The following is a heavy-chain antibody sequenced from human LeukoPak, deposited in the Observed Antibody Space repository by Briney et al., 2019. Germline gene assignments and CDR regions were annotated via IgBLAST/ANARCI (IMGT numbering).Heavy chain of an antibody. CDR3: ARGGEWELLFLYAFDI. Sequence: GGSLRLSCAASGFTFSSYAMSWVRQAPGKGLEWVSAISGSGGSTCYADSVKGRFTISRDNAKNSLYLQMNSLRAEDTAVYYCARGGEWELLFLYAFDIWGQGTMVTVSS. V-gene: IGHV3-23*01. D-gene: IGHD1-26*01. CDR1: GFTFSSYA. CDR2: ISGSGGST. J-gene: IGHJ3*02.